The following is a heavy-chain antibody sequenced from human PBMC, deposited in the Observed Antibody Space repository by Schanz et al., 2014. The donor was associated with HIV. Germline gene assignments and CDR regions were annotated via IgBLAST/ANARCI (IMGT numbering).Heavy chain of an antibody. J-gene: IGHJ4*02. CDR2: ISGSGGST. D-gene: IGHD2-15*01. V-gene: IGHV3-23*04. CDR3: AARYCSGAKCYSLDY. Sequence: VQLVESGGGVVQPGRSLRLSCAASGFPFSNYAMSWVRQAPGKGLEWVSVISGSGGSTYYADSVKGRFTISRDTFKNTVYLQMNSLRSEDTAVYHCAARYCSGAKCYSLDYWGQGTLVTVSS. CDR1: GFPFSNYA.